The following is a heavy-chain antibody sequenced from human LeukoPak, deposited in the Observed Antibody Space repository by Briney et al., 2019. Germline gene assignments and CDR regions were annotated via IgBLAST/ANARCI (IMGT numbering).Heavy chain of an antibody. CDR2: IYPGDSDT. J-gene: IGHJ4*02. D-gene: IGHD1-14*01. Sequence: GGALQTSCKGSDFHFTSYWIGWVRPMPGTCLDWMGIIYPGDSDTRYNPSFQSQVTISADKSISTAYLQWTGLRASGTAFHSGARHFRTREPFDYWGQGTLVTVSS. CDR3: ARHFRTREPFDY. V-gene: IGHV5-51*01. CDR1: DFHFTSYW.